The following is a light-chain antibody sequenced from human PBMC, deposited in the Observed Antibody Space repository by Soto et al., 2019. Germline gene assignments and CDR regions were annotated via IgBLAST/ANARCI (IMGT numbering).Light chain of an antibody. CDR1: QSIVTY. Sequence: DIQMTQSPSSLSASVGDRVTITCRASQSIVTYVNWYQQKPGKGPNLLIYAASNLRTGVPSRFSGSGSGTDFTLTISSLLPEDFATYCCKQSYSTPSLTFGGGTKVEIK. CDR2: AAS. J-gene: IGKJ4*01. V-gene: IGKV1-39*01. CDR3: KQSYSTPSLT.